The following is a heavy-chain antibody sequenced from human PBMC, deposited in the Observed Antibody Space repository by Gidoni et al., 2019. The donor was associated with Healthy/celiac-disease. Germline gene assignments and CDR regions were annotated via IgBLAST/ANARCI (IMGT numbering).Heavy chain of an antibody. D-gene: IGHD3-3*01. V-gene: IGHV3-48*02. Sequence: EVQLVESGGGLVQPGGSLRLSCAAPGFTFSSYSMNWVRQAPGKGLEWVSYISSSSSTIYDADSVKGRFTISRDNAKNSLYLQMNSLRDEDTAVYYCARVLPTSGRDGYDFWSGYYYASYGMDVWGQGTTVTVSS. CDR2: ISSSSSTI. J-gene: IGHJ6*02. CDR1: GFTFSSYS. CDR3: ARVLPTSGRDGYDFWSGYYYASYGMDV.